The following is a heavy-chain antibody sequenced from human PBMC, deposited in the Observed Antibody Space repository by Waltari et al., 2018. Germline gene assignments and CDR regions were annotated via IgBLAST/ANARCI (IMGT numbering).Heavy chain of an antibody. V-gene: IGHV2-5*01. D-gene: IGHD3-22*01. CDR1: GFSLSTSGVG. CDR3: AHRRRNYDSSGYQNYYFDY. CDR2: IYWNDDE. J-gene: IGHJ4*02. Sequence: QITLKESGPTLVKPTQTLTLTCTFSGFSLSTSGVGVGWIRQPPGKALEWLALIYWNDDERYSPSLRNRLTITKDTSKNQVVLTMTNMNPVDTATYYCAHRRRNYDSSGYQNYYFDYWGRGTLVTVSS.